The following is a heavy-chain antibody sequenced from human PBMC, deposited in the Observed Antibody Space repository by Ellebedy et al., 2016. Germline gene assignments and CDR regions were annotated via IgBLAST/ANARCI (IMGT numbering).Heavy chain of an antibody. J-gene: IGHJ6*04. D-gene: IGHD3-3*01. Sequence: GESLKISXAVSGFTFSSHWMHWVRQAPGKGLVWVSRISTDGSSTNYADSVKGRFTISRDNAKNTLYLQMNSLRAEDTAVYYCARGSITVFGGMDVWGKGTTVTVSS. CDR3: ARGSITVFGGMDV. V-gene: IGHV3-74*01. CDR2: ISTDGSST. CDR1: GFTFSSHW.